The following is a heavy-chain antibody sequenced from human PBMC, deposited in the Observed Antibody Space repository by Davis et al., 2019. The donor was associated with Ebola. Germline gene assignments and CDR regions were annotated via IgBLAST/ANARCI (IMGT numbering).Heavy chain of an antibody. CDR1: GGSISGGDYF. Sequence: SETLSLTCTVSGGSISGGDYFWSWIRQSPGKGLEWIGYIYHSGNAYYSPSLKSRVTISVDTSKNQFSLRVRSVTAADTAVYYCVRGWPSSVTTDFYAMDAWGKGTTVIVSS. CDR2: IYHSGNA. V-gene: IGHV4-30-4*01. D-gene: IGHD4-17*01. J-gene: IGHJ6*04. CDR3: VRGWPSSVTTDFYAMDA.